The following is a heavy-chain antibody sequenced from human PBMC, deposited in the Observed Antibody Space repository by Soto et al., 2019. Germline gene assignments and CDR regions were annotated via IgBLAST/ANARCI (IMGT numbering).Heavy chain of an antibody. Sequence: PGGSLRLSCTASGFTFSSYSMNWVRQAPGKGLEWVSSISSSSSYIYYADSVKGRFTISRDNAKNSLYLQMNSLRAEDTAVYYCARDYNWNYESEYYGMDVRGQGTTGTVSS. CDR2: ISSSSSYI. V-gene: IGHV3-21*01. J-gene: IGHJ6*02. D-gene: IGHD1-7*01. CDR1: GFTFSSYS. CDR3: ARDYNWNYESEYYGMDV.